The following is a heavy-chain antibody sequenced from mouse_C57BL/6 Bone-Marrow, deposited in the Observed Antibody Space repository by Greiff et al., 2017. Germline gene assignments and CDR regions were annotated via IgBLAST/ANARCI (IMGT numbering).Heavy chain of an antibody. D-gene: IGHD1-1*01. J-gene: IGHJ2*01. CDR3: AYYYGSSPDY. CDR2: INPSSGYT. Sequence: QVQLQQSGAELARPGASVKMSCKASGHTFTSYTMHWVKQRPGQGLEWIGYINPSSGYTKYNQKFKDKATLTADKSSSTAYMQLSSLTSEDSAVYYCAYYYGSSPDYWGQGTTLTVSS. V-gene: IGHV1-4*01. CDR1: GHTFTSYT.